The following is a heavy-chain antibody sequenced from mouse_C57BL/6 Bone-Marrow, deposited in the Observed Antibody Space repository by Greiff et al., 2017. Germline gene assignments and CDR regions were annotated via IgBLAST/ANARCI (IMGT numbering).Heavy chain of an antibody. V-gene: IGHV1-55*01. CDR1: GYTFTSYW. CDR2: IYPGSGST. J-gene: IGHJ3*01. Sequence: QVQLQQPGAELVKPGASVKMSCKASGYTFTSYWITWVKQRPGQGLEWIGDIYPGSGSTNYNEKFKSKATLTVDTSSSTAYMQISSQTSEAAAVYYCTRSLRKGMYYGCGGFAYWGQGTLVTVSA. D-gene: IGHD2-2*01. CDR3: TRSLRKGMYYGCGGFAY.